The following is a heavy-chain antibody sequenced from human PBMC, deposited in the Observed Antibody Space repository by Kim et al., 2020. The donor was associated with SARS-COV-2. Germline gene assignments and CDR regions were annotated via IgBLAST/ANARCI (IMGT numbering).Heavy chain of an antibody. CDR3: ARSLSGSYPLFDY. CDR2: IWYDGSNK. J-gene: IGHJ4*02. CDR1: GFTFSSYG. D-gene: IGHD1-26*01. V-gene: IGHV3-33*01. Sequence: GGSLRLSCAASGFTFSSYGMHWVRQAPGKGLEWVAVIWYDGSNKYYADSVKGRFTISRDNSKNTLYLQMNSLRAEDTAVYYCARSLSGSYPLFDYWGQGTLVTVSS.